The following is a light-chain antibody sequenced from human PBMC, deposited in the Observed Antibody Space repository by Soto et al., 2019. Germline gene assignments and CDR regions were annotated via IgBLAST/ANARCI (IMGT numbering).Light chain of an antibody. V-gene: IGKV1-8*01. CDR3: QQYYSYSWK. J-gene: IGKJ1*01. CDR2: AAS. CDR1: QGISSY. Sequence: AIRMTQSPSSLSASTGDRVTITCRASQGISSYLAWYQQKPGKAPKLLIYAASTLQSGVPSRFSGSGSGTDFTLTISCLQSEDFATYYCQQYYSYSWKFGQGTKVDIK.